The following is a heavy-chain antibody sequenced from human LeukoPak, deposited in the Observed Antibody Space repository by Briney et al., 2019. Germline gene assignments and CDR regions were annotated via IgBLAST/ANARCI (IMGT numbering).Heavy chain of an antibody. J-gene: IGHJ4*02. D-gene: IGHD3-10*01. Sequence: PGGSLRLSCAASGFTVSSNYMSWVRQAPGKGLEWVSVSYSGGSTYYADSVKGRFTISRDNSKNTLYLQMNSLRAEDTAVYYCARSANVRGDYFDYWGQGTLVTVSS. CDR3: ARSANVRGDYFDY. V-gene: IGHV3-53*01. CDR2: SYSGGST. CDR1: GFTVSSNY.